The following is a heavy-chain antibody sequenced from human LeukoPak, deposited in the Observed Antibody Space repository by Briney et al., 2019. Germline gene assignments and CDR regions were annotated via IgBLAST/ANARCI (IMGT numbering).Heavy chain of an antibody. CDR3: ARGPPRDTAMVANWFDP. D-gene: IGHD5-18*01. CDR1: GYTFTSYY. V-gene: IGHV1-46*01. Sequence: ASVKVSCKASGYTFTSYYMHWVRQAPGQGLEWMGIINPSGGSTSYAQKFQGRVTMTRDTSTSTVYIELSSLRSEDTAVYYCARGPPRDTAMVANWFDPWGQGTLVTVSS. CDR2: INPSGGST. J-gene: IGHJ5*02.